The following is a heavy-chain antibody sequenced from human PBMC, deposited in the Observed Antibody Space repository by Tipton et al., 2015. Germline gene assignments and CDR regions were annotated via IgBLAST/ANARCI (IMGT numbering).Heavy chain of an antibody. CDR1: GYTFTGHY. CDR2: INPNSGGT. Sequence: QLVQSGAEVKKPGASVKVSCKASGYTFTGHYMHWVRQAPGQGLEWMGWINPNSGGTNYAQKFQGWVTMTRDTSISTAYMELSRLRSDDTAVYYCARARGRHGGLFDSWGQGILVTVSS. V-gene: IGHV1-2*04. CDR3: ARARGRHGGLFDS. D-gene: IGHD4-23*01. J-gene: IGHJ4*02.